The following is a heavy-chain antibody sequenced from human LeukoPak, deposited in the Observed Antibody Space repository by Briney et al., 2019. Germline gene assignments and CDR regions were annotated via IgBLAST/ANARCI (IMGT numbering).Heavy chain of an antibody. CDR3: ARDTGYSSGWYRSDGMDV. D-gene: IGHD6-19*01. CDR1: GYTFTSYG. Sequence: ASVKVSCKASGYTFTSYGISWVRQAPGQGLEWMGWISAYNGNTNYAQKLQGRVTMTTDTSTSTAYMELRSLRSDDTAVYYCARDTGYSSGWYRSDGMDVWGQGTTVTVSS. CDR2: ISAYNGNT. J-gene: IGHJ6*02. V-gene: IGHV1-18*01.